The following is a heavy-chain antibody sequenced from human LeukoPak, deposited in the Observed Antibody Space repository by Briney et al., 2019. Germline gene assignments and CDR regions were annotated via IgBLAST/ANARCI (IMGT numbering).Heavy chain of an antibody. J-gene: IGHJ4*02. V-gene: IGHV3-48*04. CDR3: ARGKGHSYGYVSLLDY. Sequence: AGGSLRLSCAASGFTFSSYSMNWVRQAPGKGLEWVSYISSSSSTIYYADSVKGRITISRDNAKNTLYLHINSLTVEDTAVYYCARGKGHSYGYVSLLDYWGQGTLVTVSS. D-gene: IGHD5-18*01. CDR1: GFTFSSYS. CDR2: ISSSSSTI.